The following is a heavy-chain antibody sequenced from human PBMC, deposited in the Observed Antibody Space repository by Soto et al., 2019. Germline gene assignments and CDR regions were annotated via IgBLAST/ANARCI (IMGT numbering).Heavy chain of an antibody. CDR3: ARGGYYFMEEYYFDY. CDR1: GFTFSSYS. J-gene: IGHJ4*02. D-gene: IGHD3-22*01. CDR2: ISSSSSTI. Sequence: GGSLRLSCAASGFTFSSYSMNWVRQAPGKGLEWVSYISSSSSTIYYADSVKGRFTISRDNAKNSLYLQMNSLRDEDTAVYYCARGGYYFMEEYYFDYWGQGTLVTVSS. V-gene: IGHV3-48*02.